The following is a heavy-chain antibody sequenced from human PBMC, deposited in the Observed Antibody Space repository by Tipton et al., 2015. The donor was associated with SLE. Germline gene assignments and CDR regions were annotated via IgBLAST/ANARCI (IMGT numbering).Heavy chain of an antibody. D-gene: IGHD3-10*01. Sequence: SLRLSCAASGFTFSSYGMHWVRQAPGKGLEWVAVIWYDGSNKYYADSVKGRFTISRDNSKNTLYLQMNSLRAEDTAVYYCARELLWFGPLDYWGQGTRVTVSS. CDR1: GFTFSSYG. CDR3: ARELLWFGPLDY. V-gene: IGHV3-33*08. CDR2: IWYDGSNK. J-gene: IGHJ4*02.